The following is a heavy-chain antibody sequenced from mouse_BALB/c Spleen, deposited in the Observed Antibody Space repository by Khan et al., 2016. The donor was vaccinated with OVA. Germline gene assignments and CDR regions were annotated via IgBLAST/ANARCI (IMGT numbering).Heavy chain of an antibody. Sequence: VQLQESGPGLVAPSQSLSITCTVSGFSLTGYGVNWVRQPPGKGLEWPGMIWGDGSTDYNSALKSRLNLTKDNSKSQVFLKMNSLQTDDTARYYCARAYDGNYREAMDYWGQGTSVTVSS. J-gene: IGHJ4*01. CDR1: GFSLTGYG. CDR2: IWGDGST. CDR3: ARAYDGNYREAMDY. D-gene: IGHD2-10*01. V-gene: IGHV2-6-7*01.